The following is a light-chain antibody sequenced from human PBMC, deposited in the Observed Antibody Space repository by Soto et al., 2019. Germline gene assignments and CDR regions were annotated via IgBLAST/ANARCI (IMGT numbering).Light chain of an antibody. V-gene: IGKV3-15*01. CDR1: QDVAGD. CDR2: RTS. CDR3: QEYNGRSS. J-gene: IGKJ1*01. Sequence: RVTTQSPATLSVSPGERVTLSCRASQDVAGDLAWYQQKPGQAPRLLIYRTSTRATNIPARFSGSGSGTEFTLTISSPQSEDFAVYYCQEYNGRSSFGQGTKVEIK.